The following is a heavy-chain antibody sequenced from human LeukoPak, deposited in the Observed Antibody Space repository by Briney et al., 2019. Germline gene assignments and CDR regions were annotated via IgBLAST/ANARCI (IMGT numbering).Heavy chain of an antibody. V-gene: IGHV1-18*01. Sequence: ASVKVSCKASGYTFTSYGISWVRQAPGQGLEWMGCISAYNGNTNYAQKLQGRVTMTTDTSTSTAYMELRSLRSDDTAVYYCARDQDYDFWSGQYLHDWFDPWGQGTLVTVSS. D-gene: IGHD3-3*01. CDR1: GYTFTSYG. CDR2: ISAYNGNT. CDR3: ARDQDYDFWSGQYLHDWFDP. J-gene: IGHJ5*02.